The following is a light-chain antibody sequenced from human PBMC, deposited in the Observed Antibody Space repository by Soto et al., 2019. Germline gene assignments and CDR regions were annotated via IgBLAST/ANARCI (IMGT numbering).Light chain of an antibody. Sequence: QSALTQPASVSGSPGQSITISCTGTSSDVGGYNSVSWYQQHPGKAPKLMIXXXXXXXXXXSXXXXGSKSGNTASLTISGLXXXXXADYYCSSYTSTSTVFAGGTKLTVL. CDR2: XXX. CDR1: SSDVGGYNS. J-gene: IGLJ3*02. V-gene: IGLV2-14*03. CDR3: SSYTSTSTV.